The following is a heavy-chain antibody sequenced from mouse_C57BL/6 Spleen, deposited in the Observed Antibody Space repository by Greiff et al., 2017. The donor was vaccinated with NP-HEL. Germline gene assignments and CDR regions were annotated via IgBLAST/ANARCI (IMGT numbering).Heavy chain of an antibody. CDR3: APYDYGGFAY. J-gene: IGHJ3*01. CDR2: IYPGSGNT. CDR1: GYSFTSYY. Sequence: VQLQQSGPELVKPGASVKISCKASGYSFTSYYIHWVKQRPGQGLEWIGWIYPGSGNTKYNEKFKGKATLTADTSSSTAYMQLSSLTSEDSAVYYCAPYDYGGFAYWGQGTLVTVSA. V-gene: IGHV1-66*01. D-gene: IGHD2-4*01.